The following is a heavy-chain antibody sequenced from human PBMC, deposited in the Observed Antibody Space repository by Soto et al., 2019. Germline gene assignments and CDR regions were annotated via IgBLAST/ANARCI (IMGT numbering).Heavy chain of an antibody. J-gene: IGHJ4*02. D-gene: IGHD6-6*01. Sequence: GGSLRLSCAASGFTVSSNYMSWVRQAPGKGLEWVSVIYSGGSKYYADSVKGRFTISRDNSKNTLYLQMNSLRAEDTAVYYCARIGIAAPGPFDYWGQGTLVTVSS. V-gene: IGHV3-66*01. CDR3: ARIGIAAPGPFDY. CDR1: GFTVSSNY. CDR2: IYSGGSK.